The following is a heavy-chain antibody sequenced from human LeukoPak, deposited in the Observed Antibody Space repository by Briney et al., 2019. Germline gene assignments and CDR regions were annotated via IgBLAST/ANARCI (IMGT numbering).Heavy chain of an antibody. CDR2: ISSSSSYT. CDR3: ASTIFGVVTHDAFDI. CDR1: GFTFSDYY. Sequence: KTGGSLRLSCAASGFTFSDYYMSWIRQAPGKGLECVSYISSSSSYTNYADSVKGRFTISRDNAKNSLYLQMNSLRAEDTAVYYCASTIFGVVTHDAFDIWGQGTMVTVSS. J-gene: IGHJ3*02. D-gene: IGHD3-3*01. V-gene: IGHV3-11*06.